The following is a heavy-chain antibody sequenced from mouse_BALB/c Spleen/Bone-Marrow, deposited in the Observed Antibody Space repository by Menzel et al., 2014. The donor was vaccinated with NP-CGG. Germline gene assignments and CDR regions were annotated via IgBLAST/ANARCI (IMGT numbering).Heavy chain of an antibody. CDR3: ARRLRYYAMDY. J-gene: IGHJ4*01. V-gene: IGHV2-2*02. CDR1: GFSLTSYG. CDR2: IWSGGNT. Sequence: QVQLQQSGPGLVQPSQSLSITCTVSGFSLTSYGVHWVHQSPGKGLEWLGVIWSGGNTDYNAAFISRLSISKDNSKSQIFFKMNSLQANDTAIYYCARRLRYYAMDYWGQGTSVTVSS. D-gene: IGHD2-2*01.